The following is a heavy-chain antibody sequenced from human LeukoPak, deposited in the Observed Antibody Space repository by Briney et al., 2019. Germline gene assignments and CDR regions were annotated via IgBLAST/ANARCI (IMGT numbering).Heavy chain of an antibody. D-gene: IGHD3-22*01. V-gene: IGHV3-23*01. Sequence: ETLSLTCTVSGGSISSYYWSWIRQPPGKGLEWVSTISGSGSSTYYAVSVKGRFTISRDSSKNTLYLQLISLRAEDTAVYYCARDRHSSVDYWGQGTLVTVSS. CDR3: ARDRHSSVDY. CDR1: GGSISSYY. CDR2: ISGSGSST. J-gene: IGHJ4*02.